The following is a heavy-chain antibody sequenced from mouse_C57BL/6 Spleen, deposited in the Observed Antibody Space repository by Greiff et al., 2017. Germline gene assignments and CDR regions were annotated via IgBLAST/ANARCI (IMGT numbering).Heavy chain of an antibody. CDR3: ARTTVPSYYFDY. CDR1: GYTFTSYW. D-gene: IGHD1-1*01. CDR2: IDPSDSYT. V-gene: IGHV1-59*01. J-gene: IGHJ2*01. Sequence: QVQLQQSGAELVRPGTSVKLSCKASGYTFTSYWMHWVKQRPGQGLEWIGVIDPSDSYTNYNQKFKGKATLTVDTSSSTAYMQLSSLTSEDSAVYYCARTTVPSYYFDYWGQGTTLTVSS.